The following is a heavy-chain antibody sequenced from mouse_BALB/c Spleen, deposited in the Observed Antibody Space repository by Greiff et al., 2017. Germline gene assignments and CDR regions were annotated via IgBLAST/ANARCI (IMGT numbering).Heavy chain of an antibody. CDR2: INSNGGST. D-gene: IGHD2-14*01. CDR3: ARTHRGDYFDY. V-gene: IGHV5-6-3*01. CDR1: GFTFTSYG. J-gene: IGHJ2*01. Sequence: EVKLVESGAGLVQPGGSLKLSCAASGFTFTSYGMSWVRQTPDKRLELVATINSNGGSTYYPDSVKGRFTISRDNAKNTLYLQMSSLKSEDTAMYYCARTHRGDYFDYWGQGTTLTVSS.